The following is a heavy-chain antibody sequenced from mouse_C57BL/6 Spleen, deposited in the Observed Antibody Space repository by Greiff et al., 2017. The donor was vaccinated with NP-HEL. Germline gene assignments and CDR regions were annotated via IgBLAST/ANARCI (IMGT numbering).Heavy chain of an antibody. D-gene: IGHD2-2*01. J-gene: IGHJ2*01. V-gene: IGHV5-4*01. Sequence: EVQVVESGGGLVKPGGSLKLSCAASGFTFSSYAMSWVRQTPEKRLEWVATISDGGSYTYYPDNVKGRFTISRDNAKNNLYLQMSHLKSEDTAMYYCASLSTMVTLDYWGQGTTLTVAS. CDR3: ASLSTMVTLDY. CDR1: GFTFSSYA. CDR2: ISDGGSYT.